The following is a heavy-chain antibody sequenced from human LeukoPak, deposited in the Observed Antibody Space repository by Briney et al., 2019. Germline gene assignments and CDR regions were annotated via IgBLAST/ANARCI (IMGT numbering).Heavy chain of an antibody. CDR2: ISSSSSYI. Sequence: GGSLRLSCAASGFTFSSYSMNWVRQAPGKGLEWVSSISSSSSYIYYADSVKGRFTISRDNAKNSLYLQMNSLRAEDTAVYYCARDLNPQWEKSKAPSGYYYGMDAWGHGTTVTVSS. CDR3: ARDLNPQWEKSKAPSGYYYGMDA. V-gene: IGHV3-21*01. J-gene: IGHJ6*02. CDR1: GFTFSSYS. D-gene: IGHD1-26*01.